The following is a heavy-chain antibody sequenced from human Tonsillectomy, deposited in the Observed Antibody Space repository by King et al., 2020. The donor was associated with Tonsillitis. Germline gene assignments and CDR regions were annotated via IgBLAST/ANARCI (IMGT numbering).Heavy chain of an antibody. Sequence: VQLQQWGAGLLKPSETLSLTCAVYGGSFSGYYWNWIRQPPGKGLEWIGEINHSGSTNYNPSLKSRVTISVDTTKYQFSLKLSSVTAADTAVYYCARGPRGSCSGGSCSRTPYYYYYMDVWGKGTTVTVSS. J-gene: IGHJ6*03. CDR2: INHSGST. CDR3: ARGPRGSCSGGSCSRTPYYYYYMDV. V-gene: IGHV4-34*01. D-gene: IGHD2-15*01. CDR1: GGSFSGYY.